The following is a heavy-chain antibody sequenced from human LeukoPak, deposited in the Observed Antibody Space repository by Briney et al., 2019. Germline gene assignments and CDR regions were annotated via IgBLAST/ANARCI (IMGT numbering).Heavy chain of an antibody. Sequence: GRSLRLSCAASGFTFSSYGMHWVRQAPGKGLEWVAVIWYDGSNKYYADSVKGRFTISRDNSKNTLYLQMNSLRAEDTAVYYCARLPGGVRGVTITQDYWGQGTLVTVSS. V-gene: IGHV3-33*01. D-gene: IGHD3-10*01. CDR3: ARLPGGVRGVTITQDY. CDR2: IWYDGSNK. J-gene: IGHJ4*02. CDR1: GFTFSSYG.